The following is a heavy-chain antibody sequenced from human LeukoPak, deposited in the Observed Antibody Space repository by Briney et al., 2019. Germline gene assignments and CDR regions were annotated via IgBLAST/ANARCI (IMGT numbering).Heavy chain of an antibody. Sequence: ASVKVSCKASGYTFTRYDINWVRQATGQGIEWMGWINTKSGDTGNAQKFQGRVTITRDTSISTVYMELSSLRSEHTAFYFCARVDGIPYYWGQGTLVTVSS. V-gene: IGHV1-8*03. CDR3: ARVDGIPYY. D-gene: IGHD1-14*01. J-gene: IGHJ4*02. CDR1: GYTFTRYD. CDR2: INTKSGDT.